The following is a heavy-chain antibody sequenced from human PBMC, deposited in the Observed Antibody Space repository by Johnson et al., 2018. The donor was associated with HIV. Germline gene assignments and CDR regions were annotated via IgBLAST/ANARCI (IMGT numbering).Heavy chain of an antibody. Sequence: VQLVESGGGLVQPGRSLRLSCAASGFTFDDYALHWIRQAPGKGLDLVSGISWNGANRGHADSVKGRFTTSRADDKNSLYLLIVSLRTEDTALYYCAKDMAYGDYLFRNAFDVWGQGTMVTVSS. J-gene: IGHJ3*01. CDR3: AKDMAYGDYLFRNAFDV. CDR2: ISWNGANR. D-gene: IGHD4-17*01. V-gene: IGHV3-9*01. CDR1: GFTFDDYA.